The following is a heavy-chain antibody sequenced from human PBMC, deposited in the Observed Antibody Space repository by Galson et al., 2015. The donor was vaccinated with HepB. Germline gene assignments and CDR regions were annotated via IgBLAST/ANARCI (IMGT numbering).Heavy chain of an antibody. CDR2: IYYSGST. J-gene: IGHJ4*02. D-gene: IGHD1-26*01. CDR1: GGSISSSSYY. V-gene: IGHV4-39*07. Sequence: ETLSLTCTVSGGSISSSSYYRGWIRQPPGKGLEWIGSIYYSGSTYYNPSLKSRVTISVDTSKNQFSLKLSSVTAADTAVYYCARVACSGSYAPYNYWGQGTLVTVSS. CDR3: ARVACSGSYAPYNY.